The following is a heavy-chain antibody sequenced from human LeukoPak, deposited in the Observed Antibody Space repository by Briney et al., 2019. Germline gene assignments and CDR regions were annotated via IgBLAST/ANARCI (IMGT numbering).Heavy chain of an antibody. V-gene: IGHV3-23*01. CDR1: GFTFSSYA. D-gene: IGHD3-10*01. J-gene: IGHJ5*02. CDR3: AKDALLWFGELLSRIDWFDP. Sequence: PGGSLRLSCAASGFTFSSYAMSWVRQAPGKGLEWVSAISGSGGSTYYADSVKGRFTISRDNSKNTLYLQMNSLRAEYTAVYYCAKDALLWFGELLSRIDWFDPWGQGTLVTVSS. CDR2: ISGSGGST.